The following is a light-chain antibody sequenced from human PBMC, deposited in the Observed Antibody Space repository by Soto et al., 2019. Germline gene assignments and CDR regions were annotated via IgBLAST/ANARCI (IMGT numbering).Light chain of an antibody. V-gene: IGLV2-8*01. CDR3: SSYAGSNNLYV. CDR2: EVS. Sequence: QSALTQPPSASGSPGQSGTISCTGSSSDVGGYNYVSWYQQHPGKAPKLMIYEVSKRPSGVPDRFSGSKSGNTASLTVSGIQAEDEADYYCSSYAGSNNLYVFGTGTKLTVL. CDR1: SSDVGGYNY. J-gene: IGLJ1*01.